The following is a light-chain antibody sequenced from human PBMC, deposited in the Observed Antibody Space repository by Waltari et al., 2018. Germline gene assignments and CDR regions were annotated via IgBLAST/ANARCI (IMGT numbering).Light chain of an antibody. CDR3: QVWDRRSNHVV. J-gene: IGLJ2*01. CDR2: DDT. Sequence: SYVLTQPPSVSAAPGKTARVTCGGDRIGDQSVHLYQQRSGQAPVLLVYDDTERPPGVPARFSGSNSGNTAILSISRVAAGDEADYYCQVWDRRSNHVVFGGGTQLIVL. V-gene: IGLV3-21*03. CDR1: RIGDQS.